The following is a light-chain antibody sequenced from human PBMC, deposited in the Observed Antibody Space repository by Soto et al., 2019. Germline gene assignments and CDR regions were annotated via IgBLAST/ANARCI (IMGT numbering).Light chain of an antibody. V-gene: IGKV1-5*01. CDR1: QSINTW. J-gene: IGKJ4*01. CDR3: QQYSTYPLS. CDR2: DAS. Sequence: DIQMTQSPSTLSASVGDRVTITCRASQSINTWLAWYQQKPGKAPKSLIYDASILESGVPSTFSGSGSGTEFTLSISSLQPDDFATYYCQQYSTYPLSFGGGTRVEIK.